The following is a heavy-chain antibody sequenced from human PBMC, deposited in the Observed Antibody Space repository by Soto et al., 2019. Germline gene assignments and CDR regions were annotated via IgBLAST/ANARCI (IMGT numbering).Heavy chain of an antibody. V-gene: IGHV3-21*01. D-gene: IGHD3-22*01. J-gene: IGHJ4*02. CDR1: GFTFSSYS. CDR2: ISSSSSYI. CDR3: ARNLHFYGSGGYYGY. Sequence: EVQLVESGGGLVKPGGSLRLSCAASGFTFSSYSMNWVRHAPGKGLDWVSSISSSSSYIYYADSVKGRFTISRDNDKNSLYLQMNSLRAEDTPVYYWARNLHFYGSGGYYGYWGQGTLVTVS.